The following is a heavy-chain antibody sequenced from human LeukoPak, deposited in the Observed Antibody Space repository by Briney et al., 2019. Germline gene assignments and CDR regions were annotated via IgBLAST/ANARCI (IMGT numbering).Heavy chain of an antibody. CDR1: GFTFSSYS. CDR3: AKDRCSSTSCYYWYFDL. J-gene: IGHJ2*01. V-gene: IGHV3-21*05. CDR2: LSSSGTFI. D-gene: IGHD2-2*01. Sequence: GGSLRLSCVASGFTFSSYSMNWVRQAPGKGLEWVSYLSSSGTFIYYADSVKGRFTISRDNSKNSLYLQMNSLRTEDTAVYYCAKDRCSSTSCYYWYFDLWGRGTLVTVSS.